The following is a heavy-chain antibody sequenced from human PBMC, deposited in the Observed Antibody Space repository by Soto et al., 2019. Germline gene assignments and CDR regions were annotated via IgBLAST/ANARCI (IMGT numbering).Heavy chain of an antibody. D-gene: IGHD6-19*01. J-gene: IGHJ4*02. V-gene: IGHV4-39*01. CDR1: GGSISSSSYY. CDR2: IYYSGST. Sequence: KTSETLSLTCTVSGGSISSSSYYWGWIRQPPGKGLEWIGSIYYSGSTYYNPSLKSRVTISVDTSKNQFSLKLSSVTAADTAVYYCARRLHTYSSGPPARVRGKGPYFDYWGQGTLVTVSS. CDR3: ARRLHTYSSGPPARVRGKGPYFDY.